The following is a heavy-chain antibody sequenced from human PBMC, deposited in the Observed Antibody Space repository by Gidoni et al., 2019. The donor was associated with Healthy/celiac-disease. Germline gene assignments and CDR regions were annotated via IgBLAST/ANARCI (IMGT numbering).Heavy chain of an antibody. D-gene: IGHD1-26*01. Sequence: EVVLVESGGGLVQPGGSLRLSCAASGLTFSASAMHWVRQASGKGLEWVAIIRSKPNNYATAYAASVKDRFTISRDDSKNTAYLQMNSLKSDDTALYYCTRPVGAGNWFDPWGQGTLVTVSS. J-gene: IGHJ5*02. V-gene: IGHV3-73*02. CDR2: IRSKPNNYAT. CDR1: GLTFSASA. CDR3: TRPVGAGNWFDP.